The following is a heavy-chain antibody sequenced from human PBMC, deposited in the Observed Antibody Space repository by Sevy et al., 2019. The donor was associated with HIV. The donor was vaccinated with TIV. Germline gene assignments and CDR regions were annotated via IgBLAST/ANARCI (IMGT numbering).Heavy chain of an antibody. CDR1: GFTFSSYW. Sequence: GGSRLSCTASGFTFSSYWMHWVRQAPGKGLVWVARVSSDGSGTAYADSVKGRFTISRDNFKNTLYLQMNSLTTEDTAVYYCARPRANYVDHYFFYAMDVWGQGTTVTVSS. V-gene: IGHV3-74*01. CDR3: ARPRANYVDHYFFYAMDV. CDR2: VSSDGSGT. J-gene: IGHJ6*02. D-gene: IGHD4-17*01.